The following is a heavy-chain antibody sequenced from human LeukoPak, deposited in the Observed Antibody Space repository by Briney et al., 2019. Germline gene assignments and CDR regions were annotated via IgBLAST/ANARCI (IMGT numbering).Heavy chain of an antibody. CDR1: GFSISIYY. J-gene: IGHJ4*02. D-gene: IGHD5-18*01. CDR3: ARRVDTAMVEFDY. Sequence: SGGSLRLSCAASGFSISIYYMSWVRQAPGKGLEWVSAISGSGGSTYYADSVKGRFTISRDNSKNTLYLQMNSLRAEDTAVYYCARRVDTAMVEFDYWGQGTLVTVSS. V-gene: IGHV3-23*01. CDR2: ISGSGGST.